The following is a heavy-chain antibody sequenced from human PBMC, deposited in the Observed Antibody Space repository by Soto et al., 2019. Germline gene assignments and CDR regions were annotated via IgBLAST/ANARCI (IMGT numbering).Heavy chain of an antibody. Sequence: GSLRLSCSASRFTFNNYAMHWVRQAPGKGLEYVSTISSNGDSTYYADSVRGRFTISRDNSKNTLYLQMSSLRPEDTAVYYCVKGRITAAAYYFYYDMDVWGQGTTVTVSS. V-gene: IGHV3-64D*08. CDR1: RFTFNNYA. J-gene: IGHJ6*02. CDR2: ISSNGDST. D-gene: IGHD6-13*01. CDR3: VKGRITAAAYYFYYDMDV.